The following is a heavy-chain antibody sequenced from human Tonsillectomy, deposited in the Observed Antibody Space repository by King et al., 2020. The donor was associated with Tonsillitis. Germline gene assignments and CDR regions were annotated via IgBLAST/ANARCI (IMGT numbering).Heavy chain of an antibody. J-gene: IGHJ4*02. CDR1: GFTFSSYA. CDR3: ARDQGGYCTRCVCSPFDY. V-gene: IGHV3-30*04. Sequence: VQLVESGGGVVQPGRSLRLSCAASGFTFSSYAMHWVRQAPGKGLEWVAVISYDGSNRYYADSVKGRFTISRDNSKNTLYLQMNSLRPEDTAVYYCARDQGGYCTRCVCSPFDYWGQGTLVTVSS. CDR2: ISYDGSNR. D-gene: IGHD2-8*02.